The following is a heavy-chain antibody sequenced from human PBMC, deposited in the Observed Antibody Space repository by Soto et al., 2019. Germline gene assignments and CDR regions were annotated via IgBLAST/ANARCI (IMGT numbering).Heavy chain of an antibody. CDR1: GFTFSSYS. CDR3: ARGAVAGASIPTYWFDY. V-gene: IGHV3-21*01. CDR2: ISSSSGYI. J-gene: IGHJ4*01. D-gene: IGHD6-13*01. Sequence: PGGSLRLSCAASGFTFSSYSMSWVRQAPGKGLEWVSSISSSSGYIYYADSLKGRFSSSRDNAKKSENLQVNSLRAEDTAVYSCARGAVAGASIPTYWFDYWGHGTLVTVSS.